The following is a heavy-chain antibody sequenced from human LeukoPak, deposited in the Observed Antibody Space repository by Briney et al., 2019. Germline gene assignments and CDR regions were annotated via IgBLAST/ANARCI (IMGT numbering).Heavy chain of an antibody. Sequence: GGSLRLSCAASGFTFSSYTMNWVRQAPGRGLEWVSTITGGSTYIYYADSVKGRFTISRDNTENSLSLQMNSLRVDDTAVYYCARGWSDSSPYDCWGQGTLVTVSS. V-gene: IGHV3-21*01. CDR1: GFTFSSYT. D-gene: IGHD1-1*01. CDR2: ITGGSTYI. J-gene: IGHJ4*02. CDR3: ARGWSDSSPYDC.